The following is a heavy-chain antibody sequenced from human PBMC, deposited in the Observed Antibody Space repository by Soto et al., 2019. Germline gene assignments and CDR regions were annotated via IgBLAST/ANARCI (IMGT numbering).Heavy chain of an antibody. CDR2: IIPILGIA. CDR1: GGTFSSYT. D-gene: IGHD6-13*01. Sequence: QVQLVQSGAEVKKPGSSVKVSCKASGGTFSSYTISWVRQAPGQGLEWMGRIIPILGIANYAQKFQGRVTLTADNSTRTAYMVLSSLRSEDTAVYYRASLATADTLDYCGQGTLVSVSS. CDR3: ASLATADTLDY. J-gene: IGHJ4*02. V-gene: IGHV1-69*02.